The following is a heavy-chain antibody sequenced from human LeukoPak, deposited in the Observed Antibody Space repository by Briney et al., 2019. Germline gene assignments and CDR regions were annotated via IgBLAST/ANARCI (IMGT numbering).Heavy chain of an antibody. D-gene: IGHD6-19*01. CDR3: ARDSSGPHFDF. Sequence: GGSLRLSCAASGFTFSSYGMNWVRQAPGKGLEWVSSISSSNSYIHYADSEKGRFTISRDNAKNSLYLQMNSLRAEDTAVYYCARDSSGPHFDFWGQGTLVTVSS. CDR1: GFTFSSYG. CDR2: ISSSNSYI. J-gene: IGHJ4*02. V-gene: IGHV3-21*01.